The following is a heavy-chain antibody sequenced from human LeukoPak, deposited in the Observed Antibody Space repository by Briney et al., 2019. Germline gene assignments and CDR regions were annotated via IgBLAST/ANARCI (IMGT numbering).Heavy chain of an antibody. D-gene: IGHD5-18*01. CDR3: ARIPGGYSYGYVLEDY. CDR1: GYTFTSYD. Sequence: ASVKVSCKASGYTFTSYDINWVRRATGQGLEWMGWMNPNSGNTGYAQKFQGRVTMTRNTSISTAYMELSSLRSEDTAVYYCARIPGGYSYGYVLEDYWGQGTLVTVSS. V-gene: IGHV1-8*01. CDR2: MNPNSGNT. J-gene: IGHJ4*02.